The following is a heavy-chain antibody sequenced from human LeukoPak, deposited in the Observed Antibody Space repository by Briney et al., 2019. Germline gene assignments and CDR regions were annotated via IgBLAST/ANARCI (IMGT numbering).Heavy chain of an antibody. CDR2: IYTSGST. CDR3: ARDLIVGATVRVDAFDI. D-gene: IGHD1-26*01. Sequence: SETLSLTCTDSGGSISSYYWSWIRQPAGKGLEWIGRIYTSGSTNYNPSLKSRVTMSVDTSKNQFSLKLSSVTAADTAVYYCARDLIVGATVRVDAFDIWGQGTMVTVSS. CDR1: GGSISSYY. V-gene: IGHV4-4*07. J-gene: IGHJ3*02.